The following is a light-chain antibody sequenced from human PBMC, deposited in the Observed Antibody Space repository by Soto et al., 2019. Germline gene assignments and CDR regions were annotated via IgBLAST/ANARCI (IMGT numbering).Light chain of an antibody. CDR2: DNN. J-gene: IGLJ2*01. CDR3: GTWDSSLSAGV. CDR1: ISNIGNNY. V-gene: IGLV1-51*01. Sequence: QSVLTQPPSVSAAPGQKVTISCSGSISNIGNNYVSRYQQLPGTAPKLLIYDNNKRPSGIPDRFSGSKSGTSATLGITGLQTGDDADYYSGTWDSSLSAGVFGGGTKVTVL.